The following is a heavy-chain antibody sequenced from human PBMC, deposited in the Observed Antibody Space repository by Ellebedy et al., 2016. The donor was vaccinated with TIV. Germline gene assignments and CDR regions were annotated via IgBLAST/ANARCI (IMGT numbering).Heavy chain of an antibody. V-gene: IGHV3-53*04. Sequence: GGSLRLSCAASGFTFSDYYMSWVRQAPGKGLEWVSSITDSGGSTYFADSVKGRFTISRHNSKNTLYLQMNSLRTEDTAVYYCAGTTVVTRGGWFDPWGQGTLVTVSS. D-gene: IGHD4-23*01. CDR2: ITDSGGST. CDR3: AGTTVVTRGGWFDP. CDR1: GFTFSDYY. J-gene: IGHJ5*02.